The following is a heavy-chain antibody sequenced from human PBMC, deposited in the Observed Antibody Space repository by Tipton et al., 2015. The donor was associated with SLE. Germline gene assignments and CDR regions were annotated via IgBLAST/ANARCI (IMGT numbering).Heavy chain of an antibody. V-gene: IGHV5-51*01. D-gene: IGHD2-15*01. Sequence: QSGAEVKKPGESLRISCKASGYSFTSFWIGWVRQMPGKGLEWMGIIYPGDSEARYSPSFQGQVTLSVDKSLNTAYLQWRSLKASDTAIYYCARHKMTCYDYWGQGTLVTVSS. J-gene: IGHJ4*02. CDR1: GYSFTSFW. CDR2: IYPGDSEA. CDR3: ARHKMTCYDY.